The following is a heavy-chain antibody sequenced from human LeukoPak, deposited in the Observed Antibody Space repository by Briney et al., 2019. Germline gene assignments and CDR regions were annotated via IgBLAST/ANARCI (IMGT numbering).Heavy chain of an antibody. CDR3: ARPRAVTNYYYYYGMDV. CDR1: GFTFSSYW. CDR2: IKQDGSEK. V-gene: IGHV3-7*01. D-gene: IGHD4-17*01. J-gene: IGHJ6*02. Sequence: GGSLGLSCAASGFTFSSYWMSWVRQAPGKGLEWVATIKQDGSEKYYVDSVKGRFTISRDNAKNSLYLQMNSLRAEDTAVYYCARPRAVTNYYYYYGMDVWGQGTTVTVSS.